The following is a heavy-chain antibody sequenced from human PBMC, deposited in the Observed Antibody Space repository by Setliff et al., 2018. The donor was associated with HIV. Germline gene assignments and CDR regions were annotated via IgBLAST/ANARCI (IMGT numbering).Heavy chain of an antibody. Sequence: GASVKVSCKTSGFIFNNFGITWVRQAPGQGLEWMAWISLYNEYKYYAPNFLGRVTMSTDTSTKTVDLELRILRADDTATYYCARTQYTSTWPGNYWGQGTLVTVSS. D-gene: IGHD2-2*01. CDR2: ISLYNEYK. J-gene: IGHJ4*02. CDR3: ARTQYTSTWPGNY. V-gene: IGHV1-18*04. CDR1: GFIFNNFG.